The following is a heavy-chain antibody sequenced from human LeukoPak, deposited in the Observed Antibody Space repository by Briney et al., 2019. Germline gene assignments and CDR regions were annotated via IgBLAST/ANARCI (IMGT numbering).Heavy chain of an antibody. CDR3: VKDGYSGYDPIPFDD. J-gene: IGHJ4*02. D-gene: IGHD5-12*01. CDR2: ISSNGGST. V-gene: IGHV3-64D*06. Sequence: GGSLRLSCSASGFTFSSYAMHWVRQAPGKGLEYVSAISSNGGSTYYADSVKGRFTISRDNSKNTLYLQMSSLRAEDTAVYYCVKDGYSGYDPIPFDDWGQGTLVTVSS. CDR1: GFTFSSYA.